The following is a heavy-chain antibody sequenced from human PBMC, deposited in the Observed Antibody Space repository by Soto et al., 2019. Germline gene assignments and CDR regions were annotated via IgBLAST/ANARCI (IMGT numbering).Heavy chain of an antibody. CDR3: AKDGGPSYGSGRYYYMDV. J-gene: IGHJ6*03. Sequence: GGSLRLSCAASGFTFSSYGMHCVRQAPGKGLEWVAVISYDGSNKYYADSVKGRFTISRDNSKNTLYLQMNSLRAEDTAVYYCAKDGGPSYGSGRYYYMDVWGKGTTVTVSS. CDR1: GFTFSSYG. CDR2: ISYDGSNK. D-gene: IGHD3-10*01. V-gene: IGHV3-30*18.